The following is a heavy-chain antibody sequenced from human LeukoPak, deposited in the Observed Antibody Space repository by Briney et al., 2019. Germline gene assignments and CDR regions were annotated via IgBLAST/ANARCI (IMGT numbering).Heavy chain of an antibody. CDR3: ARHYDYYYYGMDV. CDR2: IEQDGSEK. D-gene: IGHD3-10*01. J-gene: IGHJ6*02. V-gene: IGHV3-7*01. CDR1: GFTFSSYW. Sequence: GGSLRLSCAASGFTFSSYWMSWVRQAPGKGLEWVANIEQDGSEKYYVDSVKGRFTISRDNAKNSLYLQMNSLRAEDTAVYYCARHYDYYYYGMDVWGQGTTVTVSS.